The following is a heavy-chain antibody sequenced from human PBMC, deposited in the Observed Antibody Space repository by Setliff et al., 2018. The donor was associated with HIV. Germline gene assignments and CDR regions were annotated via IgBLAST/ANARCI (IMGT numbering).Heavy chain of an antibody. Sequence: ASVKVSCKASGGTFSSYAICWVRQAPGQGLEWMGGIIPISGTVNYAQKFWGRVTITTHESTSTAYMELSSLRSEDTAVYYCARDFGGYCSSMSCPGLFDPWGQGTLVTVSS. CDR3: ARDFGGYCSSMSCPGLFDP. J-gene: IGHJ5*02. CDR1: GGTFSSYA. D-gene: IGHD2-2*01. CDR2: IIPISGTV. V-gene: IGHV1-69*05.